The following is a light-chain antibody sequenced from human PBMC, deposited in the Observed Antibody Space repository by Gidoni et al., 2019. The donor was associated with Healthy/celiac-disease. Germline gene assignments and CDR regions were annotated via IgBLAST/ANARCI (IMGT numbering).Light chain of an antibody. Sequence: IQLTQSPSSLSASVGDRVTITCRASQGISCYLAWYQQQPGKAPKLLIYAASTLQSGVPSRFSGSGSGTDFTLTISSLQPEDFATYYCQQLNSYPITFGQGTRLEIK. V-gene: IGKV1-9*01. CDR3: QQLNSYPIT. J-gene: IGKJ5*01. CDR1: QGISCY. CDR2: AAS.